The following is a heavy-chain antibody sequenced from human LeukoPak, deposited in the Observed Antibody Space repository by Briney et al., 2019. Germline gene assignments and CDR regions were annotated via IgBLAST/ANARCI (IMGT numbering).Heavy chain of an antibody. CDR3: ARSLGGIAAATFDY. CDR1: GFTFVNYA. Sequence: GGSLRLSCAASGFTFVNYAMSSVRQAPGKGLEWVANIKQDGSEKYYVESVKGRFTISRDNAKKSLYLQMNSLRAEDTAVYYCARSLGGIAAATFDYLGQGTLVTVSS. V-gene: IGHV3-7*04. J-gene: IGHJ4*02. D-gene: IGHD6-13*01. CDR2: IKQDGSEK.